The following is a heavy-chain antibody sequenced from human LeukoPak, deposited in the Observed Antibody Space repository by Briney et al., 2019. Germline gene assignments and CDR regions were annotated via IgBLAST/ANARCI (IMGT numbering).Heavy chain of an antibody. Sequence: SETLPLTCTVSGGSVSSGSYYWSWIRQPPGRGLEWIGYIYYSGSTNYNPSLKSRVTISVDTSKNQFSLKLSSVTAADTAVYYCARKEARNRMWFDLWGQGTLVTVSS. CDR3: ARKEARNRMWFDL. J-gene: IGHJ5*02. CDR2: IYYSGST. D-gene: IGHD1-14*01. V-gene: IGHV4-61*01. CDR1: GGSVSSGSYY.